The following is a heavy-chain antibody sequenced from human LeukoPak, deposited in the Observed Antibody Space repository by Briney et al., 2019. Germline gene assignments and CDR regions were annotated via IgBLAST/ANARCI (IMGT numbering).Heavy chain of an antibody. CDR3: ARYIAAATAFDI. D-gene: IGHD6-13*01. CDR2: ISSSGSTI. J-gene: IGHJ3*02. CDR1: GFTFSDYY. Sequence: PGGSLILSCAASGFTFSDYYMSWIRQAPGKGLEWVSYISSSGSTIYYADSVKGRFTISRDNAKNSLYLQMNSLRAEDTAVYYCARYIAAATAFDIWGQGTMVTVSS. V-gene: IGHV3-11*04.